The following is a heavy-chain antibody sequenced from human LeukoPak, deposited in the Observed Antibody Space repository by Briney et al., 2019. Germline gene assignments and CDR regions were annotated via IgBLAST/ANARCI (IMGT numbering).Heavy chain of an antibody. CDR2: IYPGDSDT. CDR1: GYSFTSYW. V-gene: IGHV5-51*01. D-gene: IGHD3-10*01. Sequence: GESLKISCKGSGYSFTSYWIGWVRQMPGKGLEWMGIIYPGDSDTRYSPSFQGQVTISTDKSISTAYLQWSSLKASDTAMYYCAHGAMVRGVIMGFDYWGQGTLVTVSS. CDR3: AHGAMVRGVIMGFDY. J-gene: IGHJ4*02.